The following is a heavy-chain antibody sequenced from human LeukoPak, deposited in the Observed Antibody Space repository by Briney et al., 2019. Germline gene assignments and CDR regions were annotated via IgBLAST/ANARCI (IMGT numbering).Heavy chain of an antibody. D-gene: IGHD5-24*01. V-gene: IGHV4-59*01. J-gene: IGHJ4*02. Sequence: PSETLSLTCTVSGGSISSYYWSWIRQPPGKGLEWIGYIYYSGSTNYNPSLKSRVTISVDKSKNHFSLKLSSVTAADTAVYYCARVRDGYKFDYWGQGTLVTVSS. CDR2: IYYSGST. CDR3: ARVRDGYKFDY. CDR1: GGSISSYY.